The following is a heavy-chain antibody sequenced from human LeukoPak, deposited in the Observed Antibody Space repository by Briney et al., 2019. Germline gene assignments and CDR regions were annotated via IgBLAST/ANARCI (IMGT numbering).Heavy chain of an antibody. CDR1: GFTFSNAW. V-gene: IGHV3-7*01. CDR3: ARDRVPATGRFDY. CDR2: IQQDGSEI. J-gene: IGHJ4*02. Sequence: PGGSLRLSCAASGFTFSNAWMSWVRQAPGKGLEWVANIQQDGSEIYYVDSVKGRFTISRDNAKNSLYLQMNTLRAEDTAVYYCARDRVPATGRFDYWGQGTLVTVSS. D-gene: IGHD6-13*01.